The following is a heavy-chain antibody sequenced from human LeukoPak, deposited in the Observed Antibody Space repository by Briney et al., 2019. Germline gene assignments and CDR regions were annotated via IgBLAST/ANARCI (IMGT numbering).Heavy chain of an antibody. CDR2: ISGATYRT. Sequence: GGSLRLSCGASGLNFSGYAMSWVRQAPGKGLQWVSAISGATYRTYYADSVRGRFTISRDISKNTLYLQMNNLRAEDTAVYYCAKVKAIAAALWYWGQGTLVTVSS. V-gene: IGHV3-23*01. J-gene: IGHJ4*02. D-gene: IGHD6-13*01. CDR3: AKVKAIAAALWY. CDR1: GLNFSGYA.